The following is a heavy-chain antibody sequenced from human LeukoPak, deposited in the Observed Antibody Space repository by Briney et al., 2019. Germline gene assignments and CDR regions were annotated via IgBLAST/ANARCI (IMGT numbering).Heavy chain of an antibody. J-gene: IGHJ4*02. CDR1: GFTFSSYG. Sequence: PGGSLRLSCAASGFTFSSYGMHWVRQAPGKGLEWVAVIWYDGSNKYYADSVKGRFTISRDNSKNTLYLQMNSLRAEDTAVYYCARSTYYYDSSGYYYAQYFDYWGQGTLVTVSS. CDR2: IWYDGSNK. D-gene: IGHD3-22*01. CDR3: ARSTYYYDSSGYYYAQYFDY. V-gene: IGHV3-33*01.